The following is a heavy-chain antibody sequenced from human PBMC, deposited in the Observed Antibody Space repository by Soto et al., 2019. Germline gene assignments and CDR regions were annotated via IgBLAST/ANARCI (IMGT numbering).Heavy chain of an antibody. D-gene: IGHD6-13*01. V-gene: IGHV4-59*01. Sequence: SETLSLTCTVSGGSISSYYWSWIRQPPGKGLEWIGYIYYSGSTNYNPSLKSRVTISVDTSKNQFSLKLSSVTAADTAVYYCARMIAAAGNFRFDPWGQGTLVTVSS. J-gene: IGHJ5*02. CDR2: IYYSGST. CDR1: GGSISSYY. CDR3: ARMIAAAGNFRFDP.